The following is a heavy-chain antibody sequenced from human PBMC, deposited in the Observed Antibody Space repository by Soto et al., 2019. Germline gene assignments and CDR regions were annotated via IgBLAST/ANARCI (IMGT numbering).Heavy chain of an antibody. J-gene: IGHJ4*02. D-gene: IGHD3-22*01. CDR3: AKDGDSISRNKPLDS. CDR2: ISVRGDRT. Sequence: GGCLKLSWAADRFTVTSLAMCLVRQVAGKGLEWVPSISVRGDRTFYADSVQGRFTISRDTSRNTLHLQMNRLRAEDTAVYYCAKDGDSISRNKPLDSWGQGTLVTVSS. V-gene: IGHV3-23*01. CDR1: RFTVTSLA.